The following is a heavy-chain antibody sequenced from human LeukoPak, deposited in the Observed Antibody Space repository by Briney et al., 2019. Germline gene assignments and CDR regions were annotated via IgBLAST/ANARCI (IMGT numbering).Heavy chain of an antibody. J-gene: IGHJ4*02. V-gene: IGHV1-8*01. Sequence: ASVKVSCKASGYTFTSYDINWVRQATGQGLEWMGWMNPNSGNTGYAQKFQGRVTMTRNTSISTAYMELSSLRSEDTAVYYCARDGYYYDSSGSFDYWGRGTLVTVSS. CDR3: ARDGYYYDSSGSFDY. D-gene: IGHD3-22*01. CDR1: GYTFTSYD. CDR2: MNPNSGNT.